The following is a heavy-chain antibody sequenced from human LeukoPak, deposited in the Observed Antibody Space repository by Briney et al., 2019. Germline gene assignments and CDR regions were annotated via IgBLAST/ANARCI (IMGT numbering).Heavy chain of an antibody. CDR2: IYYSGST. V-gene: IGHV4-59*12. D-gene: IGHD3-22*01. CDR3: ARENYDTSDYSYYYFDF. Sequence: SETLSLTCTVSGGSISSYYWSWIRQPPGKGLEWIGYIYYSGSTNYNPSLKSRVTMSVDTSKNQFSLKLSSVTAADTAVYYCARENYDTSDYSYYYFDFWGQGILVTVSS. J-gene: IGHJ4*02. CDR1: GGSISSYY.